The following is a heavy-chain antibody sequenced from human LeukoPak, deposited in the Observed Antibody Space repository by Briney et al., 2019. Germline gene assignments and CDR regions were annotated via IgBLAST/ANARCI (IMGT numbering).Heavy chain of an antibody. CDR1: GYTFTGYY. Sequence: ASVKVSCKASGYTFTGYYMHWVRQAPGQGLEWMGWINPNSGGTNYAQKFQGRVTMTRDTSISTAYMELSRLRSDDTAVYYCARVGYSSSWYGDPPGDYWGQGTLVTVSS. CDR3: ARVGYSSSWYGDPPGDY. D-gene: IGHD6-13*01. CDR2: INPNSGGT. V-gene: IGHV1-2*02. J-gene: IGHJ4*02.